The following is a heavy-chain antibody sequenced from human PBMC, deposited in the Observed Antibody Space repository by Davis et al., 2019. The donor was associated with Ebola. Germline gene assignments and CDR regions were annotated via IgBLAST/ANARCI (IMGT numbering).Heavy chain of an antibody. CDR3: ARDRVAAAGLWDYYYYGMDV. Sequence: AASVKVSCKASGYTFTSYAIHWVRQAPGQRLEWMGWINAGNGNTKYSQKFQGRVTITRDTSASTAYMELSSLRSEDTAVYYCARDRVAAAGLWDYYYYGMDVWGQGTTVTVSS. V-gene: IGHV1-3*01. CDR2: INAGNGNT. CDR1: GYTFTSYA. D-gene: IGHD6-13*01. J-gene: IGHJ6*02.